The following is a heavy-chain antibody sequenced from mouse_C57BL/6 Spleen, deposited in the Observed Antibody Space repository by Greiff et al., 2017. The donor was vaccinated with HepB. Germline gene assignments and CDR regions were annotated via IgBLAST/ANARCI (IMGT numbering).Heavy chain of an antibody. J-gene: IGHJ3*01. D-gene: IGHD1-1*01. CDR3: ARDGSLFAY. CDR1: GYSFTGYF. V-gene: IGHV1-20*01. Sequence: VQLKQSGPELVKPGDSVKISCKASGYSFTGYFMNWVMQSHGKSLEWIGRINPYNGDTFYNQKFKGKATLTVDKSSSTAHMEIRSLTSEDSAVYYCARDGSLFAYWGQGTLVTVSA. CDR2: INPYNGDT.